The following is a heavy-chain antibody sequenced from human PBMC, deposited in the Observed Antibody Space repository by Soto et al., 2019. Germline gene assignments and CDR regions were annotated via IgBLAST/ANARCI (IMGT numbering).Heavy chain of an antibody. V-gene: IGHV3-74*01. CDR2: IEGDGSST. J-gene: IGHJ3*01. D-gene: IGHD6-13*01. Sequence: GGSLRLSCAASGFTFSSYWMHWVRQAPGKGLEWVSRIEGDGSSTTSADSVKGRFTVSRDDARNTLYLQMSSLRADDTAIYYCAREGLDTAGFFDVWGHGTMATVSS. CDR1: GFTFSSYW. CDR3: AREGLDTAGFFDV.